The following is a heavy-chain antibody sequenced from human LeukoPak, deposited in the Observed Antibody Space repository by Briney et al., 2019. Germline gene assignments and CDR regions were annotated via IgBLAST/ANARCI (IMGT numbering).Heavy chain of an antibody. CDR2: IYSDDRT. J-gene: IGHJ3*02. V-gene: IGHV3-53*04. CDR3: AREVMAKRRAFDI. Sequence: PGGSLRLSCAASGFTAGSNYMSWVRQAPGKGLEWVSVIYSDDRTYYADSVKGRFTISRHTPKKTLYLQMNSLRAEDTAVYYCAREVMAKRRAFDIWGQGTVVTVSS. D-gene: IGHD2-8*01. CDR1: GFTAGSNY.